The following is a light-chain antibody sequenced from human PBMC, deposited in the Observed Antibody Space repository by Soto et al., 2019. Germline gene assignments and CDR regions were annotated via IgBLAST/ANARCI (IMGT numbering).Light chain of an antibody. CDR2: GAS. CDR3: QHSLNPKT. CDR1: QSVSSSY. Sequence: EIVLTQSPGTLSLSPGERATLSCRASQSVSSSYLAWYQQKPGQAPKLLIYGASSRATGIPDRFSGSGSGTDFTLTTGRLQHEALAVSYCQHSLNPKTFGQGTKVDI. J-gene: IGKJ1*01. V-gene: IGKV3-20*01.